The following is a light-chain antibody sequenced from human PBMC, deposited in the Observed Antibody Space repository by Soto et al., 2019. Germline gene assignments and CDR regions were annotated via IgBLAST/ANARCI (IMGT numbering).Light chain of an antibody. CDR1: QSLLHSNGYNY. CDR2: LGS. Sequence: DIVMTQSPLSLPVTPGEPASISCRSSQSLLHSNGYNYLDWYLQKPGQSPQLLIYLGSNRASGVPDRFSGSGSGTDFTLKISRVEAEDVGVYYCRQALQTPRYTFGQGPSWRSN. CDR3: RQALQTPRYT. J-gene: IGKJ2*01. V-gene: IGKV2-28*01.